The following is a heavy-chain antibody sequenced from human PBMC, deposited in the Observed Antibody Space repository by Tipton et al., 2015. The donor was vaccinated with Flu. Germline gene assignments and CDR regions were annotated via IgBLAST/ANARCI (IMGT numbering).Heavy chain of an antibody. CDR2: IYYSGST. Sequence: TLSLTCTVSGGSISSYYWSWIRQPPGKGLEWIGYIYYSGSTNYNPSLKSRVTISVDTSKNQFSLKLSSVTAADTAVYYCARADDSTGYLGGFGAFDIWGQGTVVNVSS. D-gene: IGHD3-22*01. V-gene: IGHV4-59*12. CDR3: ARADDSTGYLGGFGAFDI. CDR1: GGSISSYY. J-gene: IGHJ3*02.